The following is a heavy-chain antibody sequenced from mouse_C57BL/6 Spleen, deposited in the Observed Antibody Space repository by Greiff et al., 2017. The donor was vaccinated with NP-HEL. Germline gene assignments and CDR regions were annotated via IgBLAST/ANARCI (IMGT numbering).Heavy chain of an antibody. CDR1: GYTFTSYW. D-gene: IGHD1-1*01. V-gene: IGHV1-61*01. CDR2: IYPSDSET. J-gene: IGHJ2*01. CDR3: ARTFTTVVAFDY. Sequence: QVQLQQPGAELVRPGSSVKLSCKASGYTFTSYWMDWVKQRPGQGLEWIGNIYPSDSETHYNQKFKDKATLTVDKSSSTAYMQLSSLTSEDSAVYYCARTFTTVVAFDYWGQGTTLTVSS.